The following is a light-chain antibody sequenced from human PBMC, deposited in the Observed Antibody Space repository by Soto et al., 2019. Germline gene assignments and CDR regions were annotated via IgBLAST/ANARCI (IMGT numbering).Light chain of an antibody. CDR1: QSVSSF. CDR2: GAS. CDR3: QQYGSSSGWT. Sequence: EIVLTQSPGTLSLSPGERATLSCRASQSVSSFLAWYQQKPGQAPRLLIYGASSRATGIPDRFSGSGSGTDFTLTISRLEPEDFAVYYCQQYGSSSGWTFGQGTKVEIK. J-gene: IGKJ1*01. V-gene: IGKV3-20*01.